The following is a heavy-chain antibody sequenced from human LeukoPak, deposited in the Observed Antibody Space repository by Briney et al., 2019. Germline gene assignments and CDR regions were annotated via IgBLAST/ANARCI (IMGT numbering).Heavy chain of an antibody. V-gene: IGHV3-30*02. CDR3: ARSSISWYPHFDY. J-gene: IGHJ4*02. D-gene: IGHD6-13*01. Sequence: GGSLRLSCAASGFTFTSSAMSWVRQAPGKGLEWVAFIRYDGSNKYYADSVKGRFTISRDNSKNTLYLQMNSLRAEDTAVYYCARSSISWYPHFDYWGQGTLVTVSS. CDR1: GFTFTSSA. CDR2: IRYDGSNK.